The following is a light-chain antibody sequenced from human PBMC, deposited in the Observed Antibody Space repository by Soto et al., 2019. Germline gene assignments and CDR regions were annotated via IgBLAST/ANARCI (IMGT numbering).Light chain of an antibody. CDR3: QQYNDWPWT. CDR1: QSISGT. V-gene: IGKV3-15*01. Sequence: IVMTQSPATLSVSAGGRATISCRASQSISGTLAWYQQKPGQAPSLLIHAASTRERGFPARFSGSGSGTDFTLTISSLQSEDFAAYYCQQYNDWPWTFGQGTKVDIK. J-gene: IGKJ1*01. CDR2: AAS.